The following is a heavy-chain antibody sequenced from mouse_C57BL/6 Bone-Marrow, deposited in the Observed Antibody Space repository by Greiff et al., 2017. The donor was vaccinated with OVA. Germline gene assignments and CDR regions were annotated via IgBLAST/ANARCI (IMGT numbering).Heavy chain of an antibody. CDR2: ISYDGSN. V-gene: IGHV3-6*01. D-gene: IGHD2-10*01. J-gene: IGHJ2*01. CDR1: GYSITSGYY. CDR3: ARAGTYLYYFDY. Sequence: VQLQQSGPGLVKPSQSLSLTCSVTGYSITSGYYWNWIRQFPGNKLEWMGYISYDGSNNYNPSLKNRISITRDTSKNQFFLKLNSVTTEDTATYYCARAGTYLYYFDYWGQGTTLTVSS.